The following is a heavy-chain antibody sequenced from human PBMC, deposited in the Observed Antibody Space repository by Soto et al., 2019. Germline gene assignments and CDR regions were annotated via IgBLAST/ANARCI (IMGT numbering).Heavy chain of an antibody. V-gene: IGHV4-34*01. Sequence: SETLSLTCAVYGGSFSGYYWSWIRQPPGKGLEWIGEINHSGSANYNPSLKSRVTISVDTSKNQFSLKLSSVTAADTAVYYCARGSNYWGQGTLVTVSS. CDR3: ARGSNY. CDR2: INHSGSA. J-gene: IGHJ4*02. CDR1: GGSFSGYY.